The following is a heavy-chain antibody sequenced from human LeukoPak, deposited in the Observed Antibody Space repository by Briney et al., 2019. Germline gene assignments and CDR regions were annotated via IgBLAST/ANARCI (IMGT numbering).Heavy chain of an antibody. CDR1: GGSFSGYY. J-gene: IGHJ4*02. Sequence: SETLSLTCAVYGGSFSGYYWSWIRQPPGKGLEWIGEINHSGSTNYNPSLKSRVTISVDTSKNQFSLKLSSVTAADTAVYYCAKGGTSYYYSGSYNVDYFDYWGQGTLVTVSS. D-gene: IGHD3-10*01. CDR2: INHSGST. CDR3: AKGGTSYYYSGSYNVDYFDY. V-gene: IGHV4-34*01.